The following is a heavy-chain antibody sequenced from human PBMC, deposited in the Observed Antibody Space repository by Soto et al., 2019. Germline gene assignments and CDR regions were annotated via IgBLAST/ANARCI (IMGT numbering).Heavy chain of an antibody. CDR1: GFTFSSYA. V-gene: IGHV3-23*01. D-gene: IGHD3-22*01. CDR2: ISGSGGST. J-gene: IGHJ4*02. CDR3: AKDVVNSGGITMIVVGLYYFDY. Sequence: GGSLRLSCAASGFTFSSYAMSWVRQAPGKGLEWVSAISGSGGSTYYADSVKGRFTISRDNSKNTLYLQMNSLRAEDTAVYYCAKDVVNSGGITMIVVGLYYFDYWGQGTLVTVSS.